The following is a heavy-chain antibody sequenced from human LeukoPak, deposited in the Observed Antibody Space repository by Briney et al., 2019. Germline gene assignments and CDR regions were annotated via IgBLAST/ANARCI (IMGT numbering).Heavy chain of an antibody. J-gene: IGHJ4*02. V-gene: IGHV4-34*01. Sequence: SETLSLTCAVYGGSFSGYYWSWIRQPPGKGREWIGEINHSGSTNYNPSLKSRVTISVDTSKNQFSLKLSSVTAADTAVYYCAREGYDYDFWSGYYRRFDYWGQGTLVTVSS. CDR2: INHSGST. CDR1: GGSFSGYY. D-gene: IGHD3-3*01. CDR3: AREGYDYDFWSGYYRRFDY.